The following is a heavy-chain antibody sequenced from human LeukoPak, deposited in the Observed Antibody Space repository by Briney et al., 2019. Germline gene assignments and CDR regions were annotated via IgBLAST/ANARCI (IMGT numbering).Heavy chain of an antibody. V-gene: IGHV3-15*01. J-gene: IGHJ4*02. CDR3: TIDKPAWASHAGFQY. Sequence: GGSLRLSCAASGFTFSNAWMYWVRQAPGKGLEKVGRSKWKTDGGTTDYAAHVKVRFTISRDDSKNTLYLQMNSLKAEDTALYYCTIDKPAWASHAGFQYWGQGTLVTVSS. CDR1: GFTFSNAW. D-gene: IGHD2-2*01. CDR2: SKWKTDGGTT.